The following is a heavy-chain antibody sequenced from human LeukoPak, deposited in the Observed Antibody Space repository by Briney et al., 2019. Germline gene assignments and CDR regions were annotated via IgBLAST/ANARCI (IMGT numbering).Heavy chain of an antibody. CDR2: ISYDGSYK. CDR3: AKGTGNWYFDL. CDR1: GFTFSSYG. J-gene: IGHJ2*01. D-gene: IGHD1/OR15-1a*01. Sequence: GGSLRLSCAASGFTFSSYGMHWVRQAPGKGLEWVAVISYDGSYKYYADSVKGRFTISRDNSKNTLYLQMDTLRTEDTAVFYCAKGTGNWYFDLWGRGTLVTVSS. V-gene: IGHV3-30*18.